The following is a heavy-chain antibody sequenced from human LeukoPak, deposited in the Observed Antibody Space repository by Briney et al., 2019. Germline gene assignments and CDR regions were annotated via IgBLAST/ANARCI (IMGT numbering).Heavy chain of an antibody. Sequence: PGGSLRLSCAASGFTFSSYAMSWVRQAPGKGLEWVSAISGSGGSTYYADSVKGRFTISRDNSKNTLYLQMNSLRAEDTAVYYCAKDYCSSTSCVSSLRGDVWGQGTTVTVSS. J-gene: IGHJ6*02. CDR1: GFTFSSYA. CDR3: AKDYCSSTSCVSSLRGDV. V-gene: IGHV3-23*01. CDR2: ISGSGGST. D-gene: IGHD2-2*01.